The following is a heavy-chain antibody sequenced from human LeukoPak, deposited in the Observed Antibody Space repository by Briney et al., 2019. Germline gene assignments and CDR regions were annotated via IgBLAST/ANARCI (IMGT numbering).Heavy chain of an antibody. CDR1: GYSFIGYY. J-gene: IGHJ4*02. V-gene: IGHV1-69*13. CDR2: IIPIFGTA. D-gene: IGHD1-20*01. CDR3: ARDGITGTYYFDY. Sequence: SVKVSCKASGYSFIGYYMHWVRQAPGQGLEWMGGIIPIFGTANYAQKFQGRVTITADESTSTAYMELSSLRSEDTAVYYCARDGITGTYYFDYWGQGTLVTVSS.